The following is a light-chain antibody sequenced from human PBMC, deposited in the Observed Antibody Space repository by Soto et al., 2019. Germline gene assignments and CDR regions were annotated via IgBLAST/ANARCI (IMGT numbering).Light chain of an antibody. CDR2: KAS. V-gene: IGKV1-5*03. CDR1: QTISSW. Sequence: DIQMTQSPSTLSASVGERVTITCRASQTISSWLAWYQQKPGKAPKLLIYKASTLKSGVPSRFSGSGSGTEFTLTISSLQPDDFATYYCQHYNSYSEALGQGTKVDIK. CDR3: QHYNSYSEA. J-gene: IGKJ1*01.